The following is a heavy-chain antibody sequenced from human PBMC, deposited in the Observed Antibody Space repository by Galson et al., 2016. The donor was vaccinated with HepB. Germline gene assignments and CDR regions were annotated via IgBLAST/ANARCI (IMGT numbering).Heavy chain of an antibody. D-gene: IGHD2-15*01. J-gene: IGHJ4*02. CDR3: ATDRSYCSGGSCYDLLDN. CDR1: GFTFSSYW. V-gene: IGHV3-7*01. Sequence: SLRLSCAASGFTFSSYWMNWVRQAPGKGLEWVANINRDGSKKYSVDSVKGRFTISRDNAKNSLYLQMNSLRAEDTAVYFCATDRSYCSGGSCYDLLDNWGQGTLVTASS. CDR2: INRDGSKK.